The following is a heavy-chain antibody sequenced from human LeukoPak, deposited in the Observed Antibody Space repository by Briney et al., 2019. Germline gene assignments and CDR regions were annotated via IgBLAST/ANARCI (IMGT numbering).Heavy chain of an antibody. V-gene: IGHV4-59*01. D-gene: IGHD6-13*01. CDR1: GGSLSAYY. Sequence: NPSETLSLTCTVSGGSLSAYYWNWIRQTPGKGLEWIGYVYHSGRTYYNPSLKGRLTMSVDTSMNQFSLRLNSVTAADTAVYYCARDIAAAGTPASTEYFQHWGQGTLVTVSS. J-gene: IGHJ1*01. CDR3: ARDIAAAGTPASTEYFQH. CDR2: VYHSGRT.